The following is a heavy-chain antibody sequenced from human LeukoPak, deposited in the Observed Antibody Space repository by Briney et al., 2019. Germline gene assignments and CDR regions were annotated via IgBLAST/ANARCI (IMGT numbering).Heavy chain of an antibody. J-gene: IGHJ4*02. CDR1: GFTLSNYG. D-gene: IGHD3/OR15-3a*01. Sequence: GGSLRLSCVVSGFTLSNYGMTWVRRAPGKGLEWVAGISGSGGSTNYADSVKGRFTISRDNSRNTLYLQTHSLRAEDTAFYFCAKRGVVIRVILVGFHKEAYYFESWGQGALVTVSS. CDR2: ISGSGGST. CDR3: AKRGVVIRVILVGFHKEAYYFES. V-gene: IGHV3-23*01.